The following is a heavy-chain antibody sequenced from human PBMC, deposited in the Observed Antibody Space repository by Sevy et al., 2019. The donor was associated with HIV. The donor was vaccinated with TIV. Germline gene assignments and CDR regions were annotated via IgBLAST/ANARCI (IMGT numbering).Heavy chain of an antibody. Sequence: ASVKVSCKASGYTFTSYAMHWVRQAPGQRLEWMGWINAGNGNTKYSQKFQGRVTITRDTSASTAYMELSSLRSEDTAVYYCAGDLVSSRRKTPDYYYYYGMDVWGQGTTVTVSS. CDR3: AGDLVSSRRKTPDYYYYYGMDV. CDR1: GYTFTSYA. J-gene: IGHJ6*02. V-gene: IGHV1-3*01. D-gene: IGHD2-15*01. CDR2: INAGNGNT.